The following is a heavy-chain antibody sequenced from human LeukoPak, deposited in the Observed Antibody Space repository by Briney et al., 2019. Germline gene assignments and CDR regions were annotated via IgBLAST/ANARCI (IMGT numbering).Heavy chain of an antibody. CDR1: GGSFSGYY. D-gene: IGHD3-22*01. Sequence: SETLSLTCAVYGGSFSGYYWSWIRQPPGKGLEWIGEINHSGSTNYNPSLKSRVTISVDTSKNQFSLKLTSVTAADTAVYYCARDHYYDKTGAFDMWGQGTMVTVSA. V-gene: IGHV4-34*01. CDR3: ARDHYYDKTGAFDM. J-gene: IGHJ3*02. CDR2: INHSGST.